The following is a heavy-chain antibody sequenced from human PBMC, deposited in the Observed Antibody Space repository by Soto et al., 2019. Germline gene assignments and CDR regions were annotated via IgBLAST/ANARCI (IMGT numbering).Heavy chain of an antibody. CDR2: TYYRSKWYN. CDR3: ARGVAAPTWGNDYGMDV. J-gene: IGHJ6*02. Sequence: SQTLSLTCAISGDSVSSNNAAWNWIRQSPSRGLEWLGRTYYRSKWYNDYAVSVKSRITINPDTSKNQFSPQLNSVTPEDTAVYYCARGVAAPTWGNDYGMDVWGQGTTVTVSS. V-gene: IGHV6-1*01. CDR1: GDSVSSNNAA. D-gene: IGHD6-19*01.